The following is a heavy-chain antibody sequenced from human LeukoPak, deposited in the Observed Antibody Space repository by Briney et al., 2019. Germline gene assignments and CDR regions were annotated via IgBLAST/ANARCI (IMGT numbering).Heavy chain of an antibody. J-gene: IGHJ4*02. D-gene: IGHD3-10*01. CDR2: IKQDGSEK. CDR1: GFTFSSYW. V-gene: IGHV3-7*01. CDR3: ARDDGGGYYYSSGSYKAIMPMPFDY. Sequence: QSGGSLRLSCAASGFTFSSYWMSWVRQAPGKGLEWVANIKQDGSEKYYVDSVKGRFTISRDNAKNSLYLQMNSLRAEDTAVYYCARDDGGGYYYSSGSYKAIMPMPFDYWGQGTLVTVSS.